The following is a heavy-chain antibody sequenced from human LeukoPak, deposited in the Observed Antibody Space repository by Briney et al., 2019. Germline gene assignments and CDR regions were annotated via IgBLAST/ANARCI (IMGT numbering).Heavy chain of an antibody. D-gene: IGHD1-26*01. V-gene: IGHV3-74*01. CDR1: GFTCSTYW. Sequence: GGSLRLSCPASGFTCSTYWMHWVRQAPGKGLVWVSRINSDGSSTSYADSVKGRFTISRDNAKTTLYLQMNSLRAEDTAVYYCARDPPEWALPHNYWGQGNLVTVSS. J-gene: IGHJ4*02. CDR3: ARDPPEWALPHNY. CDR2: INSDGSST.